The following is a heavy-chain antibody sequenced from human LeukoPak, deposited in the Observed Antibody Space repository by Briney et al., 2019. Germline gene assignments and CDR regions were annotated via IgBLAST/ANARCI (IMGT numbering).Heavy chain of an antibody. Sequence: ASVTVSCKASGYTFTNYGISWVRQAPGQGLEWMGWISAYNGNTNYAQKLQGRVTMTTDTSTSTAYLDLRSLRSDDTAVYYCARDGYSGYDRFDYWGQGTLVTVSS. CDR2: ISAYNGNT. CDR3: ARDGYSGYDRFDY. V-gene: IGHV1-18*01. D-gene: IGHD5-12*01. CDR1: GYTFTNYG. J-gene: IGHJ4*02.